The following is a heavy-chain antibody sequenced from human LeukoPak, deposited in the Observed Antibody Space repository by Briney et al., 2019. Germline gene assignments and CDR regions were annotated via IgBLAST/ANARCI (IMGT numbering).Heavy chain of an antibody. Sequence: PGGSLRLSCAASGFTFSSYGMSWVRRAPGKGLEWVSAISGSGGSTYYADSVKGRFTISRDNSKNTLYLQMNSLRAEDTAVYYCAKDSEMATIHDAFDIWGQGTMVTVSS. CDR2: ISGSGGST. CDR3: AKDSEMATIHDAFDI. V-gene: IGHV3-23*01. J-gene: IGHJ3*02. CDR1: GFTFSSYG. D-gene: IGHD5-24*01.